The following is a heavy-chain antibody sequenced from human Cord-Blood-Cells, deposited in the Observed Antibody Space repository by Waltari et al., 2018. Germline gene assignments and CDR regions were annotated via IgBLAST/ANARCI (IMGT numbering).Heavy chain of an antibody. J-gene: IGHJ6*02. CDR1: GYTFTSYD. CDR2: MNPNSGNT. D-gene: IGHD6-6*01. V-gene: IGHV1-8*01. Sequence: QVQLVQSGAEVKKPGASVKVSCKASGYTFTSYDINWVRQATGQGLEWKGWMNPNSGNTGYAQKFQGRVTMTRNTSISTAYMELSSLRSEDTAVYYCASSSSSYYYYYGMDVWGQGTTVTVSS. CDR3: ASSSSSYYYYYGMDV.